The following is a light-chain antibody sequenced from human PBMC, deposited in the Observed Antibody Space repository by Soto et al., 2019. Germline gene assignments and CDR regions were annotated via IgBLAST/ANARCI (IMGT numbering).Light chain of an antibody. CDR3: QQYNSYSRT. CDR2: AAS. V-gene: IGKV1-5*01. Sequence: DIQMTQSPSSLSASVGDRVTITCRASQSISSYLNWYQQTPGKAPKLLMYAASSLESGVPSRFSGSGSGTEFTLTISSLQPDDFATYYCQQYNSYSRTFGQGTKVDIK. CDR1: QSISSY. J-gene: IGKJ1*01.